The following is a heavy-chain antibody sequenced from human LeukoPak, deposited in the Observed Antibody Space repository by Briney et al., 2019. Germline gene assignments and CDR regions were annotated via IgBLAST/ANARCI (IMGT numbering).Heavy chain of an antibody. V-gene: IGHV3-74*01. D-gene: IGHD1-26*01. Sequence: GGSLRLSCAAARFTFSSYWMHWVRQAPGKGLVWVSRINTDGTSTIYADSVKSRFTISRDNAKSTLYLQMNSRRAEDTAVYACAKGNEWAFDYWAQGTLVTVSS. CDR3: AKGNEWAFDY. CDR2: INTDGTST. CDR1: RFTFSSYW. J-gene: IGHJ4*02.